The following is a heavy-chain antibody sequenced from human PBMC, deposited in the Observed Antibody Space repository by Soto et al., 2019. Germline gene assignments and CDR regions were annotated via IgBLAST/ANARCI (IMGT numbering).Heavy chain of an antibody. V-gene: IGHV1-69*01. Sequence: QVQLVQSGAEVKKPGSSVNVSCKASGGSFSTYAVNWVRQAPGQGLEWMVGIIPIFGTPKYAQKFQDRLTLTADESTNTAYMEMRSLRSEDTAVYFCARDREQFGVSVNYGLDVWGQGTTVTVSS. J-gene: IGHJ6*02. CDR3: ARDREQFGVSVNYGLDV. CDR1: GGSFSTYA. CDR2: IIPIFGTP. D-gene: IGHD6-6*01.